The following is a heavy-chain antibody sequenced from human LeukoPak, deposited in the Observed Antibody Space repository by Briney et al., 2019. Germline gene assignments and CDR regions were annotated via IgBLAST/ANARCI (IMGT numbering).Heavy chain of an antibody. D-gene: IGHD3-22*01. Sequence: PSETLSLTCTFSIYSISSGYYWGWIRQPPGKGLEWIGSIYHSGSTYYNPSLKSRVTISVDTSKNQFSLKLISVTAADTAVYYCARGPWYDISGYPYYYYGMDVWGQGTTVTVSS. J-gene: IGHJ6*02. V-gene: IGHV4-38-2*02. CDR3: ARGPWYDISGYPYYYYGMDV. CDR2: IYHSGST. CDR1: IYSISSGYY.